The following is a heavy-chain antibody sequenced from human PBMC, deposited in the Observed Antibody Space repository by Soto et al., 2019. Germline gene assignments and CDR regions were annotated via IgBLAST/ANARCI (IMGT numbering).Heavy chain of an antibody. V-gene: IGHV4-31*03. Sequence: QVQLQESGPGLVKPSPTLSLTCTVSGGSVSRGGYYWSWIRHYPGKGLEWIGYIRYDGRTYYDLSLKSRITMSVDTSKNEFALNLSSVTAADTAVYHCARNSHLGDLSLGYWGQGILVSVSS. CDR3: ARNSHLGDLSLGY. CDR2: IRYDGRT. J-gene: IGHJ4*02. CDR1: GGSVSRGGYY. D-gene: IGHD3-16*02.